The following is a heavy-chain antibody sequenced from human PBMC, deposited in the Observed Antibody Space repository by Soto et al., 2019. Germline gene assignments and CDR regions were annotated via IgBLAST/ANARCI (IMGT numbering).Heavy chain of an antibody. Sequence: QVQLVQSGAEVKKPGASVKVSCKASGYTFTSYDINWVRQATGQGLEWMGWMNPNSGNTGYAQKFQGRVTMTRNTAISTVYMELSSLRSEDPAVYYCASCPDGYYYYGMDVWGQGTTVTVSS. CDR1: GYTFTSYD. J-gene: IGHJ6*02. V-gene: IGHV1-8*01. CDR2: MNPNSGNT. CDR3: ASCPDGYYYYGMDV.